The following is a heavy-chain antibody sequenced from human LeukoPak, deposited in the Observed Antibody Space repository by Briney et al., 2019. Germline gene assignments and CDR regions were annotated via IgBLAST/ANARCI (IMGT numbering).Heavy chain of an antibody. J-gene: IGHJ4*02. CDR3: TRQWPPYYYGSGSYYVYFDY. Sequence: PGGSLRLSCAASGFTFSSYSMTWVRQAPGKGLEWVSSISSSSIYIYYADSVKGRFTISRDNAKNPLYLQMNSLKTEDTAVYYCTRQWPPYYYGSGSYYVYFDYWGQGTLVTVSS. V-gene: IGHV3-21*04. CDR1: GFTFSSYS. D-gene: IGHD3-10*01. CDR2: ISSSSIYI.